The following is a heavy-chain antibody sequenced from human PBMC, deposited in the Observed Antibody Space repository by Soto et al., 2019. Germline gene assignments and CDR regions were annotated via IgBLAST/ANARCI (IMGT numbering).Heavy chain of an antibody. CDR3: AREVTGRYCSSTSCYGMDV. CDR2: IYHSVST. Sequence: SETLSLTCAVSGGSISGGGYSWSWLRQPPGKGLEWIGYIYHSVSTYYNPSLKSRVTISVDRSKNQFSLKLSSVTAADTAVYYCAREVTGRYCSSTSCYGMDVWGQGTTVTVSS. V-gene: IGHV4-30-2*01. CDR1: GGSISGGGYS. J-gene: IGHJ6*02. D-gene: IGHD2-2*01.